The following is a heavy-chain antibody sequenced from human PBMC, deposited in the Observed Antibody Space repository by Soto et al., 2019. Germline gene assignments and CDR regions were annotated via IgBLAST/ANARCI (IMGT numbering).Heavy chain of an antibody. Sequence: GASVKVSCKASGYTFTGYYMHWVRQAPGQGLERMGWINPNSGGTNYAQKFQGWVTMTRDTSISTAYMELSRLRSDDTAVYYCARVSYYCGGDCYDYWGQGTLVTVSS. CDR3: ARVSYYCGGDCYDY. CDR2: INPNSGGT. D-gene: IGHD2-21*01. CDR1: GYTFTGYY. V-gene: IGHV1-2*04. J-gene: IGHJ4*02.